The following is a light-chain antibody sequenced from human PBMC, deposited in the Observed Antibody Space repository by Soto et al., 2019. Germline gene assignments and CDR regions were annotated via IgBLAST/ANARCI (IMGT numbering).Light chain of an antibody. Sequence: QAVVTQPPSVSGAPGQRVTISCTGSSSNTGAGYDVHWYQQLPGTAPKLLIYGNSNRPSGVPDRFSGSKSGTSASLAITGLQAEDEADYYCHSYDSSLSGYVVFGGGTKVTVL. J-gene: IGLJ2*01. CDR2: GNS. CDR1: SSNTGAGYD. CDR3: HSYDSSLSGYVV. V-gene: IGLV1-40*01.